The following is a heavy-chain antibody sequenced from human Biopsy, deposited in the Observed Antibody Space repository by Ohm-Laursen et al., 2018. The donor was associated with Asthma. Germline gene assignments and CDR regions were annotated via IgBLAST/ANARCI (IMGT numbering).Heavy chain of an antibody. J-gene: IGHJ6*02. CDR1: GGTFSNFA. CDR2: IMTVFGTT. D-gene: IGHD6-19*01. Sequence: GASVKVSCKAPGGTFSNFAISWVRQAPGQGLEWLGGIMTVFGTTNYAQKFQGRVTINADESTSTAYMEVTSLRSEDTAIYYCARCQVGYSSGWSLLLKKIYYSGMDVWGQGTAVTVSS. CDR3: ARCQVGYSSGWSLLLKKIYYSGMDV. V-gene: IGHV1-69*13.